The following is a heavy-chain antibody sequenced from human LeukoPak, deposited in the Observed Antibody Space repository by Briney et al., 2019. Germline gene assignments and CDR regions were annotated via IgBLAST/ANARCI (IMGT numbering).Heavy chain of an antibody. CDR3: AREPQGSYNQFDY. CDR2: ISYDGSNK. CDR1: GFTFSSYA. J-gene: IGHJ4*02. Sequence: GGSLRLACAASGFTFSSYAMHWVRQAPGKGLEWVAVISYDGSNKYYADSVKGRFTISRDNSKNTLYLQMNSLRAEDTAVYYCAREPQGSYNQFDYWGQGTLVTVSS. D-gene: IGHD5-24*01. V-gene: IGHV3-30-3*01.